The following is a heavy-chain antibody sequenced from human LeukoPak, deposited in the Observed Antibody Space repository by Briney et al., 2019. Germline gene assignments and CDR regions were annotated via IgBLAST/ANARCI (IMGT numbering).Heavy chain of an antibody. V-gene: IGHV3-30*03. CDR1: GFTFSTFN. CDR2: FSSDGRST. J-gene: IGHJ4*02. Sequence: GGSLRLSCAASGFTFSTFNMHWVRQAPGKGLEWVAVFSSDGRSTFYAENVQGRFTLSRDNSKNTLSLQMNSLRAEDTAVYYCARDQYSSSPDYWGQGTLVTVSS. CDR3: ARDQYSSSPDY. D-gene: IGHD6-13*01.